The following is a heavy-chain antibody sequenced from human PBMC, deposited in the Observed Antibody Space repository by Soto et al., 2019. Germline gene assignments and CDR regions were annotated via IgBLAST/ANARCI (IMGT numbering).Heavy chain of an antibody. J-gene: IGHJ6*03. CDR2: IYYSGST. CDR3: ARVYSSSYWDYYYMDV. V-gene: IGHV4-59*01. Sequence: SETLSLTCTVSGGSISSYYWSWIRQPPGKGLEWIRYIYYSGSTNYNPSLKSRVTISVDTSKNQFSLKLSSVTAADTAVYYCARVYSSSYWDYYYMDVWGKGTTVTVSS. CDR1: GGSISSYY. D-gene: IGHD6-6*01.